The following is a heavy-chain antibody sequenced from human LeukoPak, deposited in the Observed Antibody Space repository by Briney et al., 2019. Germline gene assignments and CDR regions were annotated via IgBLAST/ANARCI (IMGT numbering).Heavy chain of an antibody. CDR2: MNPNSGNT. D-gene: IGHD5-18*01. Sequence: ASVKVSCKASGYTFTSYDINWVRQATGQGLECMGWMNPNSGNTGYAQKFQGRVTMTRNTSISTAYMELSSLRSEDTAVYYCARGSGYSYGLDYWGQGTLVTVSS. CDR3: ARGSGYSYGLDY. J-gene: IGHJ4*02. V-gene: IGHV1-8*01. CDR1: GYTFTSYD.